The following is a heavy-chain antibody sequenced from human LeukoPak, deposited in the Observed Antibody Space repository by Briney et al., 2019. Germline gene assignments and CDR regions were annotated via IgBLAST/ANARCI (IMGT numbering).Heavy chain of an antibody. Sequence: PGGSLRLSCAASGFTFNTYNMNWVRQAPGKGLEWVSSISSSKTDIYYADSVRGRFTISRDNVKNSLYLQMSSLRAEDTAVYYCVREGRSISVWCSGGSCYDFDYWGQGTLVTVSS. D-gene: IGHD2-15*01. CDR1: GFTFNTYN. J-gene: IGHJ4*02. CDR3: VREGRSISVWCSGGSCYDFDY. CDR2: ISSSKTDI. V-gene: IGHV3-21*01.